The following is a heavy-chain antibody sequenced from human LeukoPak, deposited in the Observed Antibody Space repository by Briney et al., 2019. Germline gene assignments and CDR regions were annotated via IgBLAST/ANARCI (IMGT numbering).Heavy chain of an antibody. V-gene: IGHV3-23*01. Sequence: PGGSLRLSCAASGFTFSSYAMSWVRQAPGKGLEWVSAISGSGGSTYYADSVKGRFTISRDNSKNTLYLQMNCLRAEDTAVYYCAKDLLGWEAAFDIWGQGTMVTVSS. CDR3: AKDLLGWEAAFDI. J-gene: IGHJ3*02. CDR1: GFTFSSYA. CDR2: ISGSGGST. D-gene: IGHD1-26*01.